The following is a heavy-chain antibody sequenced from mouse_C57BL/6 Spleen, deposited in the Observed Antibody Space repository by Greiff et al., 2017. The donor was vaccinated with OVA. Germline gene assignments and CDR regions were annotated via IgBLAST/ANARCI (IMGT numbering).Heavy chain of an antibody. CDR3: ARCYGSSLYYAMDY. CDR2: IDPSDSYT. Sequence: VQLQQSGAELVMPGASVKLSCKASGYTFTSYWMHWVKQRPGQGLEWIGEIDPSDSYTNYNQKFKGKSTLTVDKSSSTAYMQLSSLTSEDSAVYYCARCYGSSLYYAMDYWGQGTSVTVSS. CDR1: GYTFTSYW. J-gene: IGHJ4*01. D-gene: IGHD1-1*01. V-gene: IGHV1-69*01.